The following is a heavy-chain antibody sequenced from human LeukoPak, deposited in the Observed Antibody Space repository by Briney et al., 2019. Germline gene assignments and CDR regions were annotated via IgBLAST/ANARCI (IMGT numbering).Heavy chain of an antibody. CDR1: GGSLSGYY. J-gene: IGHJ4*02. CDR3: ARVSGYSSSWYRYYFDY. V-gene: IGHV4-34*01. CDR2: INHSGST. D-gene: IGHD6-13*01. Sequence: PSETLSLTCAVYGGSLSGYYWSLIRQPPGKGLEWIGEINHSGSTNYNPSLKSRVTISIDTSKNQFSLKLSSVTAADTAVYYCARVSGYSSSWYRYYFDYWGQGTLVTVSS.